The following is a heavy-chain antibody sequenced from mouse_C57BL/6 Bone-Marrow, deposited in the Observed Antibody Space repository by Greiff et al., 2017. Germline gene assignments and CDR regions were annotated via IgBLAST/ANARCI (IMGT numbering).Heavy chain of an antibody. CDR2: IDPSDSYT. V-gene: IGHV1-59*01. Sequence: QVQLQQPGAELVRPGTSVKLSCKASGYTFTSYWMHWVKQRPGQGLEWIGVIDPSDSYTNYNQKFKGKATLTVDTSSSTAYMQLSSLTSEDSAVYYCARGESVAYWGQGTLVTVAA. CDR3: ARGESVAY. J-gene: IGHJ3*01. CDR1: GYTFTSYW.